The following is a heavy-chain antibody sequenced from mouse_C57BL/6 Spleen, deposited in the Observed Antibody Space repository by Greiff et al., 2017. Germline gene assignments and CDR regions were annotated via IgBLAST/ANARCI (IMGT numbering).Heavy chain of an antibody. CDR3: ARSGLSHYDGFAY. D-gene: IGHD2-4*01. J-gene: IGHJ3*01. CDR1: GYTFTSHW. V-gene: IGHV1-52*01. Sequence: QVHVKQSGAELVRPGSSVKLSCKASGYTFTSHWMHWVKQRPIQGIEWIGNIDPSDSETHYNQKFKDKATWTVDKSSSTAYMQLSSLTSEDSAVYCCARSGLSHYDGFAYWGQGTLVTVSA. CDR2: IDPSDSET.